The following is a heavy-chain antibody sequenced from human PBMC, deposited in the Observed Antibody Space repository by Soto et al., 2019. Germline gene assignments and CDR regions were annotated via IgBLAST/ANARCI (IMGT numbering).Heavy chain of an antibody. CDR3: ARGDIITMITY. Sequence: SETLSLTCTVSGGSISSGDYYWSWIRQPPGKGLEWIGYIYYSGSTYYNPSLKSRVTISVDTSKNQFSLKLSSVTAADTDVYYCARGDIITMITYWGQGTLVTVSS. CDR2: IYYSGST. CDR1: GGSISSGDYY. D-gene: IGHD3-22*01. V-gene: IGHV4-30-4*01. J-gene: IGHJ4*02.